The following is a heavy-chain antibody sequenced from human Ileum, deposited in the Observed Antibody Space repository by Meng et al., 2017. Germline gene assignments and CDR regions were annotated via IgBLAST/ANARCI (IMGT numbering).Heavy chain of an antibody. V-gene: IGHV4-30-4*01. CDR1: GGSISSGDYY. D-gene: IGHD3-22*01. J-gene: IGHJ4*02. Sequence: QVQLQQSGPGLVKPSETLSLTCSVSGGSISSGDYYWSWIRQPPGKGLEWIGYIYYSGSTYYNPSLKSRLTISVDTSKNQFSLKLSSVTAADTAVYYCARDRDSSGYYPYWGQGTLVTVSS. CDR3: ARDRDSSGYYPY. CDR2: IYYSGST.